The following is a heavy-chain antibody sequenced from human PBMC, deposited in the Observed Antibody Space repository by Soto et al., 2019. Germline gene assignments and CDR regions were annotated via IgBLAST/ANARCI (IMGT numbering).Heavy chain of an antibody. D-gene: IGHD6-13*01. Sequence: QVQLVQSGAEVKKPGASVKVSCKASGYTFTSYGISRVRQAPGQGLEWMGWISAYNGNTNYAQKLQGRVTMTTDTSTSTAYMELRSLRSDDTAVYYCARALGGIAAAGTHYYYMDVWGKGTTVTFSS. CDR2: ISAYNGNT. CDR3: ARALGGIAAAGTHYYYMDV. V-gene: IGHV1-18*01. CDR1: GYTFTSYG. J-gene: IGHJ6*03.